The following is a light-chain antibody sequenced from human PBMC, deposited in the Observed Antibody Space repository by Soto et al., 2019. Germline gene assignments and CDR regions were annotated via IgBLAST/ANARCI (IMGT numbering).Light chain of an antibody. V-gene: IGKV1-5*03. CDR3: QQYNSSPWT. Sequence: DIQMTQSPSTLSASVGDRVTITCRASQSISSWLAWYQQKPGKAPKLLIYKASSLESGGPSRLSGSGSGTEFTLTISSLQPDDFATYYCQQYNSSPWTFGQGTKGEIK. J-gene: IGKJ1*01. CDR2: KAS. CDR1: QSISSW.